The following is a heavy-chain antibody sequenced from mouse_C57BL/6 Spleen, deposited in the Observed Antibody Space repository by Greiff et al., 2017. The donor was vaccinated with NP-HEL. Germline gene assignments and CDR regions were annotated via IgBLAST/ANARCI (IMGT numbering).Heavy chain of an antibody. Sequence: QVQLQQSGAELARPGASVKLSCKASGYTFTSSGISWVKQRTGQGLEWIGEIYPRSGNTYYNEKFKGKATLTADKSSSTAYMELRSLTSEDSAVYFCARDGDYDEAWFAYWGQGTLVTVSA. CDR1: GYTFTSSG. V-gene: IGHV1-81*01. CDR2: IYPRSGNT. CDR3: ARDGDYDEAWFAY. D-gene: IGHD2-4*01. J-gene: IGHJ3*01.